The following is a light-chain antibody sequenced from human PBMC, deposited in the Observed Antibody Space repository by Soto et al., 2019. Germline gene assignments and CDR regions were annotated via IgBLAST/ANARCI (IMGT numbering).Light chain of an antibody. V-gene: IGKV3-11*01. CDR1: QCVGSS. CDR3: QQRNEWPLT. J-gene: IGKJ4*01. CDR2: DAS. Sequence: ETVLTQPPATLSLSPGEIATLSCRSSQCVGSSLAWYQEKPGQAPRLLINDASNRATGIPARFSGSGSGTDFALTITSLEPEDFAVYYCQQRNEWPLTFGGGTKVEIK.